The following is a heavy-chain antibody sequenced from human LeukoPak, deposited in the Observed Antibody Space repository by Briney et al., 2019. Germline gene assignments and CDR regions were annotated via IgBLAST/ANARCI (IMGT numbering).Heavy chain of an antibody. CDR3: ARTYSSGWYYSWWFDP. CDR2: INHSGST. D-gene: IGHD6-19*01. Sequence: PSETLSLTCAVYGGSFSGYYWSWIRQPPGKGLEWIGEINHSGSTNYNPSLKSRVTISVDTSKNQFSLKLSSVTAADTAVYYCARTYSSGWYYSWWFDPWGQGTLVTVSS. CDR1: GGSFSGYY. J-gene: IGHJ5*02. V-gene: IGHV4-34*01.